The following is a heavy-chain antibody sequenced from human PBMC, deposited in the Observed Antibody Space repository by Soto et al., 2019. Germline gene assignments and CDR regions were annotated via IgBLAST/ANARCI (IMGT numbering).Heavy chain of an antibody. CDR1: GFTFSSYW. CDR3: VNMMIARGAFDF. D-gene: IGHD2-21*01. J-gene: IGHJ4*02. CDR2: IKQDGSEK. V-gene: IGHV3-7*01. Sequence: GGSLRLSCAASGFTFSSYWMSWVRQAPGKGLGWVANIKQDGSEKYYVDSVKGRFTISRDDSKNTVYLQMSSLRPDDTAVYYCVNMMIARGAFDFWGQGTLVTVS.